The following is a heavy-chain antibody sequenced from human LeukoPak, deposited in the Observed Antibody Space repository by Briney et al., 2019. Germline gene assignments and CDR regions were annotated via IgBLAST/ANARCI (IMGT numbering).Heavy chain of an antibody. CDR2: ISSSGSTI. J-gene: IGHJ4*02. CDR1: GFTFSSYE. CDR3: ARDGRCFDWLLPESFDY. D-gene: IGHD3-9*01. V-gene: IGHV3-48*03. Sequence: GGSLRLSCAASGFTFSSYEMNWVRQAPGKGLEWASYISSSGSTIYYADSVKGRFTISRDNAKNSLYLQMNSLRAEDTAVYYCARDGRCFDWLLPESFDYWGQGTLVTVSS.